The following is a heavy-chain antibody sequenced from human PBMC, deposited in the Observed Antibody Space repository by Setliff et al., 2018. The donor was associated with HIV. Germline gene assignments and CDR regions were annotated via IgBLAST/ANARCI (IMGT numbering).Heavy chain of an antibody. J-gene: IGHJ3*02. CDR1: GDSLSSGSYY. CDR3: ARSAVVVPADYNFWSGYPTAHAFDI. CDR2: IHYSGST. Sequence: PSETLSLTCTVSGDSLSSGSYYWSWIRQHPGKGLEWIGYIHYSGSTHYNPSLKSRVTISVDTSKNQFSLKLSSVTAADTAVYYCARSAVVVPADYNFWSGYPTAHAFDIWGQGTMVTVSS. V-gene: IGHV4-31*03. D-gene: IGHD3-3*01.